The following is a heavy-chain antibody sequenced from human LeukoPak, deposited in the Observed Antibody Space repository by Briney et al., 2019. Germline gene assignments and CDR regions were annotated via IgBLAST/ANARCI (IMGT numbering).Heavy chain of an antibody. CDR3: ARDYGTPLTGYYYNWFDP. CDR1: GFTFSSYE. D-gene: IGHD3-9*01. CDR2: ISSSGTTI. Sequence: PGGSLRLSCAASGFTFSSYEMNWVRQAPGKGLEWVSYISSSGTTIYYADSVKGRFTISRDNAKNSLYLQMNSLRAEDTAVYYCARDYGTPLTGYYYNWFDPWGQGTLVTVSS. J-gene: IGHJ5*02. V-gene: IGHV3-48*03.